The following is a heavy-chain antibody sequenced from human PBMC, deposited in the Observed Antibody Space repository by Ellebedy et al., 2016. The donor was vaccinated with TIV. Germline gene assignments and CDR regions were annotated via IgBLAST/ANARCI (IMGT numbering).Heavy chain of an antibody. Sequence: GESLKISXAASGLRFQSFAMSWVRRAPGKGLEWVSSIIDNGGTTYYADSVKGRFSISRDNPKNTVYLQMNSLGADDTAVYYCAKPGWVQKSYFDCWGQGTLVTVSS. D-gene: IGHD6-19*01. V-gene: IGHV3-23*01. CDR2: IIDNGGTT. J-gene: IGHJ4*02. CDR3: AKPGWVQKSYFDC. CDR1: GLRFQSFA.